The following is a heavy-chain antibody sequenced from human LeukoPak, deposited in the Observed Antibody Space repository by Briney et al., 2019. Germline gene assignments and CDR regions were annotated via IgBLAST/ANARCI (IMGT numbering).Heavy chain of an antibody. CDR2: IKEDGSEK. J-gene: IGHJ4*02. V-gene: IGHV3-7*01. Sequence: GGSLRLSCAASGFTFSSSWMTWVRQTPGKGLEWVANIKEDGSEKYHVDSVKGRFTISRDNAKNSLYLQMNSLRAEDTALYYCATDVGADWGQGTLVTVSS. CDR3: ATDVGAD. CDR1: GFTFSSSW.